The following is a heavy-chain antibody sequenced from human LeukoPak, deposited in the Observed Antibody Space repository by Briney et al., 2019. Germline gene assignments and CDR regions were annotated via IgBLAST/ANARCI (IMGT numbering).Heavy chain of an antibody. J-gene: IGHJ6*03. CDR2: VFHSGNT. V-gene: IGHV4-39*01. CDR1: GGSITSSLYH. Sequence: PSETLSLTCSVSGGSITSSLYHWGWLRQPPGKGLEWIGNVFHSGNTYYSPSLQSRFAISVDTSKNQFSLKLTSVTAADTAIYYCARQIVGTSWNYYYSYIDVWGKGTSVSVSS. D-gene: IGHD1-1*01. CDR3: ARQIVGTSWNYYYSYIDV.